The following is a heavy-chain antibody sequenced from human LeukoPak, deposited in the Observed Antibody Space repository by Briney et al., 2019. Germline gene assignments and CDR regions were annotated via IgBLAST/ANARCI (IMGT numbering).Heavy chain of an antibody. J-gene: IGHJ4*02. D-gene: IGHD6-13*01. Sequence: SETLSLTCTVSGGFISSFYWSWIRQPPGKGLEWIGYIYYSGSTNYNPSLKSRVTMSVDTSKNQFSLNLRSVTAADTAVYYCAREVVAAAGTVDYWGQGTLVTVSS. CDR3: AREVVAAAGTVDY. V-gene: IGHV4-59*01. CDR1: GGFISSFY. CDR2: IYYSGST.